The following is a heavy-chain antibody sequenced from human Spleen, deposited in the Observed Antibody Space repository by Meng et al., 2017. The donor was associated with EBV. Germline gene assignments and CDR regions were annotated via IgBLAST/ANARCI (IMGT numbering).Heavy chain of an antibody. CDR2: IYHSGNT. V-gene: IGHV4-34*02. D-gene: IGHD5-24*01. J-gene: IGHJ4*02. CDR3: ARRWLQPSSRNSYFDY. Sequence: QVQFQQWGAGLWKPSETLSLTCIVYGGSFSGYYWSWIRQPPGKGLEWIGDIYHSGNTNYNPSLKSRVTISIDMSNNQFSLNLTSVTAADTAVYYCARRWLQPSSRNSYFDYWGRGSLVTSPQ. CDR1: GGSFSGYY.